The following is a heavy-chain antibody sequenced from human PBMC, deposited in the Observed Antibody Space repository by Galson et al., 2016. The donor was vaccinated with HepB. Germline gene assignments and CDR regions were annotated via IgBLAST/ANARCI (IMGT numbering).Heavy chain of an antibody. J-gene: IGHJ4*02. CDR1: GFTFSSYS. CDR3: ARDASSTGYFGGTTEDY. D-gene: IGHD3-22*01. CDR2: ISSGSSYI. Sequence: SLRLSCAASGFTFSSYSMNWVRQAPGKGLEWVSSISSGSSYIFYADSVKGRFTISRDNAKNSLYLQMNSLRAEDTAVYYCARDASSTGYFGGTTEDYWGQGTLVTVSS. V-gene: IGHV3-21*01.